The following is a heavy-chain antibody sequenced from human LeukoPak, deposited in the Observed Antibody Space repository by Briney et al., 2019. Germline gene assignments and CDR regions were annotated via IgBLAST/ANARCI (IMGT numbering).Heavy chain of an antibody. J-gene: IGHJ6*02. CDR3: ARDGGSGWHYYYGMDV. D-gene: IGHD6-19*01. CDR1: GGTFSSYA. V-gene: IGHV1-69*01. CDR2: IIPIFGTA. Sequence: ASVKVSCKASGGTFSSYAISWVRQAPGQGHEWMGGIIPIFGTANYAQKFQGRVTITADESTSTAYMELSSLRSEDTAVYYCARDGGSGWHYYYGMDVWGQGTTVTVSS.